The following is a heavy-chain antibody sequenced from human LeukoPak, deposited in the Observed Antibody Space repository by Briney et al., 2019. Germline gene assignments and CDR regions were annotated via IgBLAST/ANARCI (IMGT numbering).Heavy chain of an antibody. J-gene: IGHJ2*01. Sequence: GGSLRLSCAASGFTFSSYWMSWVRQAPGKGLEWVANIKQDGTEKYYVDSVKGRFTISRDNAKNTLYLQMNSLRAEDTAVYYCARVAVAGSEYWYFDLWGRGTLVTVSS. CDR1: GFTFSSYW. V-gene: IGHV3-7*04. D-gene: IGHD6-19*01. CDR3: ARVAVAGSEYWYFDL. CDR2: IKQDGTEK.